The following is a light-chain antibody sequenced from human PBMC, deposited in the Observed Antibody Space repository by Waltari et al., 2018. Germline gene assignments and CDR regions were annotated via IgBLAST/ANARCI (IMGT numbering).Light chain of an antibody. J-gene: IGKJ2*01. CDR1: QTISSNY. CDR3: QQHGSSPYT. V-gene: IGKV3-20*01. CDR2: GAS. Sequence: EVVLTQSLGTLSLSPGARATLSCRASQTISSNYLAWYQQKPGQAPRLLIYGASSRATGIPDRFSGGGSGTDFTLTISRLEPEDFAVYYCQQHGSSPYTFGQGTKLEIK.